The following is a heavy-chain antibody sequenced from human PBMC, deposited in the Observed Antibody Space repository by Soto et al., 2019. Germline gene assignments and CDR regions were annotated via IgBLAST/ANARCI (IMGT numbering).Heavy chain of an antibody. D-gene: IGHD2-15*01. J-gene: IGHJ4*02. Sequence: ASVKVSCKASGYTFTMSYMHWVRQAPGQGLEWMGIINPSGGSTIYAQKFQGRVTMTRDTSTSTVYMELSSLTSEDTAVYYCARRYCSGSSCYHFDYWGQGTLVTVSS. CDR1: GYTFTMSY. CDR3: ARRYCSGSSCYHFDY. CDR2: INPSGGST. V-gene: IGHV1-46*01.